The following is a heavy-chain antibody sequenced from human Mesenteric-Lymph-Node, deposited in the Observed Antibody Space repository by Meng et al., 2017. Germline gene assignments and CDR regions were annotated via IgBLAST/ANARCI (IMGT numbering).Heavy chain of an antibody. CDR3: ARGELDGYCSGGSCCSYYYYYGMDV. Sequence: GESLKISCAASGFTFSSYEINWVRQAPGKGLVWVSRINSDGSSTNYADSVKGRFTISRDNAKNTLHLHMSSLRAEDTAVYYCARGELDGYCSGGSCCSYYYYYGMDVWGQGTTVTVSS. CDR2: INSDGSST. CDR1: GFTFSSYE. V-gene: IGHV3-74*01. J-gene: IGHJ6*02. D-gene: IGHD2-15*01.